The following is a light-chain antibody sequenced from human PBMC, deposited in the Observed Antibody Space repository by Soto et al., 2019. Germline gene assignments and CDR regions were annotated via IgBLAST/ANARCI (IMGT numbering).Light chain of an antibody. J-gene: IGLJ2*01. CDR1: SSDVGHYHY. CDR2: DVD. CDR3: NSYTSSGTYVV. Sequence: QSVLTQPASVSGSPGQSITISCTGTSSDVGHYHYVSWYQHHPGKAPKLMIYDVDNRPSGVSNRFSGSKSGNTASLTISGVQAEDEAVYYCNSYTSSGTYVVFGGGTKLTVL. V-gene: IGLV2-14*03.